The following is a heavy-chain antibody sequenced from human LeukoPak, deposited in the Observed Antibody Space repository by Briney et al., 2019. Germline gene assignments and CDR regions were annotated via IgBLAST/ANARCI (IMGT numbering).Heavy chain of an antibody. CDR1: GFTFTSYS. V-gene: IGHV3-21*01. Sequence: GGSLRLSCAASGFTFTSYSMNWVRQAPGKGLELVSSISSSTNYIYYADSVKGRFTISRDNAKKSLYLQMNSLRAEDTAVYYCAREIHGSGTYYPFDNWGQGTLVTVSS. CDR3: AREIHGSGTYYPFDN. D-gene: IGHD3-10*01. J-gene: IGHJ4*02. CDR2: ISSSTNYI.